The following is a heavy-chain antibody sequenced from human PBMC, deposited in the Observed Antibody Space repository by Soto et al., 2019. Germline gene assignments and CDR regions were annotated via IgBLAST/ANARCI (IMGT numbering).Heavy chain of an antibody. J-gene: IGHJ4*02. V-gene: IGHV1-2*02. D-gene: IGHD2-15*01. CDR3: ARGRDSGVIDY. Sequence: ASVKVSCKASGYTFTGNYIHWVRQAPGQGPEWMGWMNPDSGGTDYAQNFQGRVTMTRDTSINTAYMELNGLSSDDTAIYFCARGRDSGVIDYWGQGTEVTVCS. CDR1: GYTFTGNY. CDR2: MNPDSGGT.